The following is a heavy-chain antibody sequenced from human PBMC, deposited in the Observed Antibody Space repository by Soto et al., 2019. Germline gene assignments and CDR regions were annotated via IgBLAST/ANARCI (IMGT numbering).Heavy chain of an antibody. CDR3: ARGSECSGGSCHPIDY. CDR1: GGSISSGGYS. Sequence: SETLSLTCAVSGGSISSGGYSWSWIRQPPGKGLEWIGYIYHSGSTYYNPSLKSRVTISVDRSKNQFSLKLSSVTAADTAVYYCARGSECSGGSCHPIDYWGQGTLVTVSS. V-gene: IGHV4-30-2*01. D-gene: IGHD2-15*01. J-gene: IGHJ4*02. CDR2: IYHSGST.